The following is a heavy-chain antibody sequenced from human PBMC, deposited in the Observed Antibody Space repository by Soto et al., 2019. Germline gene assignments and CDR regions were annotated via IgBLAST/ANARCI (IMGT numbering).Heavy chain of an antibody. J-gene: IGHJ6*04. CDR1: GFSLSTSGVG. D-gene: IGHD2-8*01. Sequence: HITLKESGPTLVKLTQTLTLTCSFSGFSLSTSGVGVGWIRQPPGKSLEWLALIYLDDDKPYSPSLESRLTTTKDPSKNPVDLTITNMDSVDTATYYSTHVYCTNGVCYTLDVWGKGTTVTASS. V-gene: IGHV2-5*02. CDR2: IYLDDDK. CDR3: THVYCTNGVCYTLDV.